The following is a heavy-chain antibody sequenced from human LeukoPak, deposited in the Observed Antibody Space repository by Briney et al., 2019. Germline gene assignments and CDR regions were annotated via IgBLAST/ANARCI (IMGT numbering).Heavy chain of an antibody. CDR3: ARGVYYYDSTRLWIAY. CDR2: ISHDGSIK. V-gene: IGHV3-30-3*01. D-gene: IGHD3-22*01. CDR1: GFTFSSYS. J-gene: IGHJ4*02. Sequence: GGSLRLSCTASGFTFSSYSIYWVRQAPGKGLEWVAVISHDGSIKYYADSVKGRFTISRDNSKNTLYLQMNSLRAEDTAVYYCARGVYYYDSTRLWIAYWGQGTLVTVSS.